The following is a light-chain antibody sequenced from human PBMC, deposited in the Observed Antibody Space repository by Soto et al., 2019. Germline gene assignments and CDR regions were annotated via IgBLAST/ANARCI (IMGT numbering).Light chain of an antibody. Sequence: QSALTRPRSVSGSPGQSVTISCTGTSSDVGGYDYVSWYQQHAGKAPKLMIYDVTKRPSGVPDRFSGSRSGNTASLTISGLQAEDDADYYCCSYAGTYTFYVFGTGTKVTVL. V-gene: IGLV2-11*01. CDR3: CSYAGTYTFYV. CDR1: SSDVGGYDY. CDR2: DVT. J-gene: IGLJ1*01.